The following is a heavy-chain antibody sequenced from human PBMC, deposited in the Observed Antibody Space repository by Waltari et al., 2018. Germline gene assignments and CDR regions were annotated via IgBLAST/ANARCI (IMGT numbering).Heavy chain of an antibody. CDR1: GGSISSRSYY. V-gene: IGHV4-39*07. CDR2: IYYSGST. Sequence: QLQLQESGPGLVKPSETLSLTCTVSGGSISSRSYYWGLIRQPPGKGLEWIGSIYYSGSTYYNPSLKSRVTISVDTSKNQFSLKLSSVTAADTAVYYCARVLSSSSAYFDYWGQGTLVTVSS. CDR3: ARVLSSSSAYFDY. D-gene: IGHD6-6*01. J-gene: IGHJ4*02.